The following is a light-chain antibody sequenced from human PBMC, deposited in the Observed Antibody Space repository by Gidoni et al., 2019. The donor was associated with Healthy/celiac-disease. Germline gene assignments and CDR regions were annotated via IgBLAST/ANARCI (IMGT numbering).Light chain of an antibody. V-gene: IGKV1-39*01. CDR1: QSISTY. J-gene: IGKJ4*01. CDR3: QRSYSAPLT. CDR2: TAS. Sequence: DIQMTQSPSSLSASIGDRVTITCRASQSISTYLNWYQQKPGQAPKLLIYTASSLQSGVPSRFSGSGSGTDFTLTISSLQPEDFATYYCQRSYSAPLTFXGXTKVELK.